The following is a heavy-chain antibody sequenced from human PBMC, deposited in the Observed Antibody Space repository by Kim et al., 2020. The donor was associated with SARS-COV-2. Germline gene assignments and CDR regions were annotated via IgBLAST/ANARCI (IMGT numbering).Heavy chain of an antibody. V-gene: IGHV4-59*13. CDR1: GGSISSYY. Sequence: SETLSLTCTVSGGSISSYYWSWIRQPPGQGLEWIGYIYYSGSTNYNPSLKSRVTISVDTSKNQFSLKLSSVTAADTAVYYCARARYSSSWYPAFWFDPWGQGTLVTVSS. CDR2: IYYSGST. D-gene: IGHD6-13*01. CDR3: ARARYSSSWYPAFWFDP. J-gene: IGHJ5*02.